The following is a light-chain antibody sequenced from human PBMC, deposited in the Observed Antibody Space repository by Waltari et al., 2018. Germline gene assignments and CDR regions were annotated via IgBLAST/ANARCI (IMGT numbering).Light chain of an antibody. CDR1: FSHVGGYHY. V-gene: IGLV2-14*01. J-gene: IGLJ1*01. Sequence: QSALTPPASVSGSPGQSITISCTGTFSHVGGYHYVHWHQHHPGKAPKLIIYEVTDRPSGVSNRFSGSKSGDTASLTISGLQAEDEADYYCSSCSYTPTTTVVFGTGTRVTVL. CDR3: SSCSYTPTTTVV. CDR2: EVT.